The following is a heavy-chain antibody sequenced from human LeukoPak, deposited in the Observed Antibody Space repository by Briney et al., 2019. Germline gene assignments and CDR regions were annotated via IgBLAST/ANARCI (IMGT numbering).Heavy chain of an antibody. CDR1: GFTFTSYG. D-gene: IGHD3-3*01. Sequence: GGSLRLSCVASGFTFTSYGMNWVRQAPGKGLEWVSSASGRGTYTYYADSVKGRFTTSRDASKNILYLQMDSLRAEDTALYYCAKSRGPRVTIYGVDVFPPFDSWGQGALVSVSP. CDR2: ASGRGTYT. CDR3: AKSRGPRVTIYGVDVFPPFDS. V-gene: IGHV3-23*01. J-gene: IGHJ4*02.